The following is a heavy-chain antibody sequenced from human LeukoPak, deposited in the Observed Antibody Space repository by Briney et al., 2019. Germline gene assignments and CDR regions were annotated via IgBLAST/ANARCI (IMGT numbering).Heavy chain of an antibody. CDR1: GYSFTSNY. J-gene: IGHJ4*02. V-gene: IGHV1-46*01. CDR2: IYPRDGST. CDR3: ARDQEAFDY. Sequence: ASVKVSCKASGYSFTSNYIHWVRQAPGQGLGWMGMIYPRDGSTSYAQKFQGRVTVTRDTSTSTVHMELSGLRSEDTAVYYCARDQEAFDYWGQGTLITVSS.